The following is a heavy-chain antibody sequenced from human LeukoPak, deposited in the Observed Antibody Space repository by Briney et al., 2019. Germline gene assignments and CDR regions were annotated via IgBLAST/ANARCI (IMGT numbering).Heavy chain of an antibody. CDR3: GRDRVTTADSFDY. CDR2: INPSGGNT. Sequence: ASVKVSCKASGYPFSNYYMHWVRQAPGQGLEWMGIINPSGGNTSYAQKFQGRVTMTRDTSTSTVYMELSSLRSDDTAVYYCGRDRVTTADSFDYWGQGTLVTVSS. V-gene: IGHV1-46*01. D-gene: IGHD4-11*01. CDR1: GYPFSNYY. J-gene: IGHJ4*02.